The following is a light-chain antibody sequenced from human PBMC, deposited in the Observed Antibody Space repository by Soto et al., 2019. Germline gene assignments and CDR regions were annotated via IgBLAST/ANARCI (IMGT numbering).Light chain of an antibody. CDR1: QSVSSSY. CDR2: GAS. J-gene: IGKJ3*01. Sequence: EIVLTQSPGTLSLSPGARAPLSCRASQSVSSSYLAWYQQKPGQAPRLLIYGASSRATGIPDRFSGSGSGTDFTLTISRLEPEDFAVYYCQQYGSSPRTFGPGTKVDI. CDR3: QQYGSSPRT. V-gene: IGKV3-20*01.